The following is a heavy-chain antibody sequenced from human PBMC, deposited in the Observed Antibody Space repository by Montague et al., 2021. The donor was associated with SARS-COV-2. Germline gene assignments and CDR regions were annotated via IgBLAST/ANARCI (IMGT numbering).Heavy chain of an antibody. V-gene: IGHV3-53*01. CDR3: ARDDRRTGKWSYGLDV. CDR2: IYSGGST. D-gene: IGHD2-15*01. J-gene: IGHJ6*02. Sequence: SLRLSCAASGLTVSTNYLTWVRQAPGRGLEWVSVIYSGGSTYYADSVKGRFTVSRDNSKNTVYLQMNSLRVEDTAIYYCARDDRRTGKWSYGLDVWGPGTPVTVSS. CDR1: GLTVSTNY.